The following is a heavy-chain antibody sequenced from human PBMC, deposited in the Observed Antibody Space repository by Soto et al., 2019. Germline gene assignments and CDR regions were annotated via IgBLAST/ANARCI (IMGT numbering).Heavy chain of an antibody. CDR2: IGTSGST. V-gene: IGHV3-11*05. CDR3: VRDNGGTFDY. CDR1: GFTFSDYY. J-gene: IGHJ4*02. Sequence: QVQLVESGGGLVQPGGSLRLSCAASGFTFSDYYMAWIRQAPGKGLEWVSYIGTSGSTNSADSVKGRFTISRDNAKNSLYLQMNSLRAEDAAVYYCVRDNGGTFDYWGQGTLVTVSS. D-gene: IGHD2-8*01.